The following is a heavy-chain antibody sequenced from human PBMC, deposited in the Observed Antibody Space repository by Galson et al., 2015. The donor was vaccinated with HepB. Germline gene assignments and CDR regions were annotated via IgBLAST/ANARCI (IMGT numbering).Heavy chain of an antibody. Sequence: SLRLSCAASGFSVSSNYMSWVRQAPGKGLECVSIIYSGGSTHHADSVKGRFIISRDNSKNTLYLQMNSLRAEDTAVYYCWGGAYVEDYWGQGTLVTVSS. CDR3: WGGAYVEDY. CDR1: GFSVSSNY. J-gene: IGHJ4*02. D-gene: IGHD5-12*01. CDR2: IYSGGST. V-gene: IGHV3-53*01.